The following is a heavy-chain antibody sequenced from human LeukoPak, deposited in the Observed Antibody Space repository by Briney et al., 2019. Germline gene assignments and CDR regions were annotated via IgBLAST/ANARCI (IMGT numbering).Heavy chain of an antibody. D-gene: IGHD4-11*01. CDR3: ARTGDYSRSTGGWFDP. CDR1: GDSINSHY. V-gene: IGHV4-59*11. J-gene: IGHJ5*02. Sequence: PSETLSLTCTVFGDSINSHYWSWVRQAPGKGLEWIGYIFYSGNTNYSPSLKSRVTLSIDTSKKQFSLRLTSVTTADRAVYFCARTGDYSRSTGGWFDPWGQGTLVTVSS. CDR2: IFYSGNT.